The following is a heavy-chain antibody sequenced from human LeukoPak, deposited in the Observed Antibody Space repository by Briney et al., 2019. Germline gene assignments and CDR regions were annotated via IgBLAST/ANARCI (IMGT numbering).Heavy chain of an antibody. CDR2: IKQDGSEK. V-gene: IGHV3-7*01. CDR3: ARGAWWGTN. CDR1: GFTFSNYY. Sequence: PGGSLRLSCAASGFTFSNYYMTWVRQAPGKGLEWVANIKQDGSEKDYVDFVKGRFTISRDNAKNSLYLQMNSLRAEETAVYYCARGAWWGTNWGQGTLVTVSS. D-gene: IGHD2-15*01. J-gene: IGHJ4*02.